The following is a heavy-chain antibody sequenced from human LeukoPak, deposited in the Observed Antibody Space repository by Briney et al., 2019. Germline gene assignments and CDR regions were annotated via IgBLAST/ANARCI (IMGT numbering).Heavy chain of an antibody. J-gene: IGHJ3*02. D-gene: IGHD3-22*01. CDR1: GYAFTGHY. Sequence: ASVKVSCKASGYAFTGHYMHWVRQALGQGLEWMGWINPNSGGTNYAQKFQGRVTMTRDTSISTAYMELSRLRSDDTAVYYCASFHDDTTGYYYVDAFDIWGQGTLVTVSS. CDR3: ASFHDDTTGYYYVDAFDI. V-gene: IGHV1-2*02. CDR2: INPNSGGT.